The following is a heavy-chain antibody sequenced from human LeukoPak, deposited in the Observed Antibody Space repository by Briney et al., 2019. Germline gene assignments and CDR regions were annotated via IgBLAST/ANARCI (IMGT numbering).Heavy chain of an antibody. Sequence: ASVKVSCKASGYTFTGYYMHWVRQAPGQGLEWMGWINPNSGGTNYAQKFQGWVTMTRDTSISTAYMELSRLRSDDTAVYYCARVGYCSSTSCYTRGFTFDIWGQGTLVTISS. CDR3: ARVGYCSSTSCYTRGFTFDI. J-gene: IGHJ3*02. CDR2: INPNSGGT. CDR1: GYTFTGYY. D-gene: IGHD2-2*02. V-gene: IGHV1-2*04.